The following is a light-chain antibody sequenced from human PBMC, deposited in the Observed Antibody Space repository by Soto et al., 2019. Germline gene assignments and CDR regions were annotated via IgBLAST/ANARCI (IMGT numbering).Light chain of an antibody. V-gene: IGKV1-39*01. CDR1: QSISIY. Sequence: IQLTQSPSSLSASVGDRLTITGAASQSISIYVNWCQLKPGKAPHILMYGASDSKSGFPTRFSGSGSRRDFTLTISSLQPEDFAIYYCQQTYTPPAITFGQGTRLDIK. CDR3: QQTYTPPAIT. J-gene: IGKJ5*01. CDR2: GAS.